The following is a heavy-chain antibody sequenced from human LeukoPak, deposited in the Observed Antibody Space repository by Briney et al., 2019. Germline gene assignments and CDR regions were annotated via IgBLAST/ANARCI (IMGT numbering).Heavy chain of an antibody. J-gene: IGHJ4*02. D-gene: IGHD2-2*01. CDR3: ANRDQLLSFDY. CDR2: ISGSGGST. Sequence: QPGGSLSLSCAASGFTFSSYAMTWVRQAPGKGLEWVSGISGSGGSTYYADSVKGRFTISRDNSKNTLYLQMNSLRAEDTAVYYCANRDQLLSFDYWGQGALVTVSS. V-gene: IGHV3-23*01. CDR1: GFTFSSYA.